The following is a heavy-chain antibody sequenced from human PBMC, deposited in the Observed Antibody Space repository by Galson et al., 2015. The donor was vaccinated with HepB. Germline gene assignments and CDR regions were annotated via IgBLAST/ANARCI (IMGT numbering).Heavy chain of an antibody. CDR3: ASVEITMVRGVTPYYYYGMDV. D-gene: IGHD3-10*01. CDR2: MNPNSGNT. CDR1: GYTFTSYD. J-gene: IGHJ6*02. Sequence: SVKVSCKASGYTFTSYDINWVRQATGQGLEWMGWMNPNSGNTGYAQKFQGRVTMTRNTSISTAYMELSSLRSEDTAVYYCASVEITMVRGVTPYYYYGMDVWGQGTTVTVSS. V-gene: IGHV1-8*01.